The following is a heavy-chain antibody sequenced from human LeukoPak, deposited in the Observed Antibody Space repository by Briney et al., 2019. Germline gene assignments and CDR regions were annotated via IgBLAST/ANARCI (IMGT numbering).Heavy chain of an antibody. J-gene: IGHJ5*02. CDR1: GDSISSSSYY. CDR3: ARHRSSRWYGGPLNWFDP. CDR2: IYYTGST. Sequence: SETLSLTCTVSGDSISSSSYYWGWIRQPPGKGLECIGSIYYTGSTYYNPSLKSRVTISVDTSKNQFSLKLSSVTAADTAVYYCARHRSSRWYGGPLNWFDPWGQGTLVTVSP. V-gene: IGHV4-39*01. D-gene: IGHD6-13*01.